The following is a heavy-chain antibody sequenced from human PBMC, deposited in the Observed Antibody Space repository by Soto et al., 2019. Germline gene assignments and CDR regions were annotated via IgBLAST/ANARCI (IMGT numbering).Heavy chain of an antibody. CDR2: INAANGNT. J-gene: IGHJ4*02. Sequence: ASVKVSCKASGYIFTNYAMHWVRQAPGQRLEWMGWINAANGNTKYSQKFQGRVTITTDTSASTAYMELSSLRSEDTAVYYCARASYGSGSYSSDYFDFRGQGTLVTVSS. CDR3: ARASYGSGSYSSDYFDF. CDR1: GYIFTNYA. V-gene: IGHV1-3*01. D-gene: IGHD3-10*01.